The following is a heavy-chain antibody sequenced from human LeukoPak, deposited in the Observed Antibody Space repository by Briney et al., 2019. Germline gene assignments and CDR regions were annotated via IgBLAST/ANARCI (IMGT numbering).Heavy chain of an antibody. D-gene: IGHD3-16*01. CDR1: GYTFTGYY. J-gene: IGHJ6*03. CDR3: AVLDVSRHNYYYMDV. V-gene: IGHV1-2*02. CDR2: INPNSGGT. Sequence: ASVKVSCKASGYTFTGYYMHWVRQAPGQGLGWMGWINPNSGGTNYAQKLQGRVTMTRDTSISTAYMELSRLRSDDTAVYYCAVLDVSRHNYYYMDVWGKGTTVTVSS.